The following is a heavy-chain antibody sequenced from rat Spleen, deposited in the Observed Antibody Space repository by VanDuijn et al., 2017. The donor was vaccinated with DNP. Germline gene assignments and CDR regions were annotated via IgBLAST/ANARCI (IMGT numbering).Heavy chain of an antibody. Sequence: EVQLVESGGGLVQPGRSLKLSCAASGFTFSDYNMAWVRQAPKKGLEWVATIIYDGSRTYYRDSVKGRFTISRDNSQSSLYLQMNSLKSEDTATYYCARGGNFGTFPYFDHWGQGVMVTVSS. CDR2: IIYDGSRT. J-gene: IGHJ2*01. D-gene: IGHD1-10*01. CDR3: ARGGNFGTFPYFDH. CDR1: GFTFSDYN. V-gene: IGHV5-7*01.